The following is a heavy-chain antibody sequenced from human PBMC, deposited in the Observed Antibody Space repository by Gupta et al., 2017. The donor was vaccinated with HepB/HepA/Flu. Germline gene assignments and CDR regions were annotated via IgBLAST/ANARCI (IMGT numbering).Heavy chain of an antibody. CDR3: ARDAGNLQSILFDY. D-gene: IGHD1-1*01. CDR2: ISGGGRDT. J-gene: IGHJ4*02. Sequence: EVQLLESGGNLVQPAGSLRLSCPASGFPFVDFGMSWVRQAPGKGLQWVSSISGGGRDTHYADFVKGRFTISRDNSKNTLFLQMNSLRVDDTAIYYCARDAGNLQSILFDYWGQGIVVTVSA. CDR1: GFPFVDFG. V-gene: IGHV3-23*01.